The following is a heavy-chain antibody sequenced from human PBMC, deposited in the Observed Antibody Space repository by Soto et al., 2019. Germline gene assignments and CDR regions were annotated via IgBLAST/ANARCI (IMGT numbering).Heavy chain of an antibody. V-gene: IGHV3-48*01. J-gene: IGHJ4*02. CDR1: GFTFGTDS. CDR3: ARFFGIGFDY. Sequence: EVQLVESGGGLVQPGGSLRLSCVASGFTFGTDSMNWVRQAPGKGLEWVAHISTSAATRYYADSVKGRFTISRDNAKASLSLQMASLRTEDTAVYYCARFFGIGFDYWGQGTLVTVSS. D-gene: IGHD3-10*01. CDR2: ISTSAATR.